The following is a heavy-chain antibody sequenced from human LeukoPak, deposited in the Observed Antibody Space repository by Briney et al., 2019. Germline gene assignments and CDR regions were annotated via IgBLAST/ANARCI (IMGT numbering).Heavy chain of an antibody. V-gene: IGHV1-8*01. Sequence: ASVKVSCKASGYTFTSYDINWVRQATGQGLEWMGWMNPNSGNTGYAQKFQGRVTMTRNTSISTAYMELSSLRSEDTAVYYCARVEWELLEGAFDIWGQGTMVTVSS. CDR1: GYTFTSYD. CDR3: ARVEWELLEGAFDI. CDR2: MNPNSGNT. J-gene: IGHJ3*02. D-gene: IGHD1-26*01.